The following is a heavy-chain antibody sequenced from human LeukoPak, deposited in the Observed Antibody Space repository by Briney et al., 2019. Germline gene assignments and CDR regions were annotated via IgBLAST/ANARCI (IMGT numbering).Heavy chain of an antibody. CDR1: GFTFSSYA. CDR2: ISGSGGST. CDR3: AKLPWIQLWLYFDY. J-gene: IGHJ4*02. V-gene: IGHV3-23*01. Sequence: GGSLRLSCAASGFTFSSYAMSWVRQAPGKGLEWVSAISGSGGSTYYADSVKGRLTISRDNSKNTLYLQMNSLRAEDTAVYYCAKLPWIQLWLYFDYWGQGTLVTVSS. D-gene: IGHD5-18*01.